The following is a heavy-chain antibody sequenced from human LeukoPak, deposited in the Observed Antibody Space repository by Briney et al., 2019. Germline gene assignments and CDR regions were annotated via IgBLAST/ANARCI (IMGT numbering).Heavy chain of an antibody. CDR3: AKDPAEYYYYGMDV. CDR2: ISGSGGST. J-gene: IGHJ6*02. V-gene: IGHV3-23*01. Sequence: GGSLRLSCAASGFTFSSYAMSWVRQAPGKGLEWVSAISGSGGSTYYADSVKGRFTISRDNSKNTLYLQMNNLRAEDTAVYYCAKDPAEYYYYGMDVWGRGTTVTVSS. CDR1: GFTFSSYA.